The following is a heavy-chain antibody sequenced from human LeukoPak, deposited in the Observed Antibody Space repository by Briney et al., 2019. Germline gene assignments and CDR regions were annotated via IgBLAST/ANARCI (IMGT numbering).Heavy chain of an antibody. CDR1: GFIFNSYA. J-gene: IGHJ5*02. D-gene: IGHD1-1*01. CDR3: ASRGTTGS. CDR2: VSGSGGDT. Sequence: GGSLRLSCTASGSGFIFNSYAMSWVRQAPGKGLEWVSSVSGSGGDTNYADSVKGRFSISRDNSKNIVYLQMNSLRVDDSAIYYCASRGTTGSWGQGTMVTVSS. V-gene: IGHV3-23*01.